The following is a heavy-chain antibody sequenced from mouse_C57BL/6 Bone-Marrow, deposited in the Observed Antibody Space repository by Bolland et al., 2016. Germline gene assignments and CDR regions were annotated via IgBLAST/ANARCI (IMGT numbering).Heavy chain of an antibody. D-gene: IGHD2-2*01. Sequence: GNTKYAPKFQGKATITADTSSNTAYLQLSSLTSEDTAIYYCASGGGYGSAYWGQGTLV. J-gene: IGHJ3*01. V-gene: IGHV14-3*01. CDR2: GNT. CDR3: ASGGGYGSAY.